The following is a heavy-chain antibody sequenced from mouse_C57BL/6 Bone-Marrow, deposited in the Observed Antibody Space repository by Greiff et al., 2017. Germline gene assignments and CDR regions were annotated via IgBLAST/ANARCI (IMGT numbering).Heavy chain of an antibody. CDR2: ILPGSGST. J-gene: IGHJ1*03. D-gene: IGHD1-1*02. V-gene: IGHV1-9*01. CDR3: ARDVVPNRYCDV. Sequence: QVQLKESGAELMKPWASVTLSCKATGYTFTGYWIEWVKQRPGHGLEWIGEILPGSGSTNYNEQFTGKATFTADTSSNTSYMQLSSLTTEDSAIYYCARDVVPNRYCDVWGTGTTVTVSS. CDR1: GYTFTGYW.